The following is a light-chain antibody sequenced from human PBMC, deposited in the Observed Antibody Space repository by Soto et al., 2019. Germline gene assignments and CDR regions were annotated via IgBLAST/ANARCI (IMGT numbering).Light chain of an antibody. V-gene: IGKV3-11*01. CDR2: DAS. CDR1: QSVSRY. J-gene: IGKJ3*01. Sequence: EIVLTQSPATLSLSPGERATLSCRASQSVSRYLAWYQQKPGQAPRLLIYDASNRATGIPARFSGSGSGTDFTLTISDLEPEDFAVYYCQQRSHWPPQFTFGPGTQVDIK. CDR3: QQRSHWPPQFT.